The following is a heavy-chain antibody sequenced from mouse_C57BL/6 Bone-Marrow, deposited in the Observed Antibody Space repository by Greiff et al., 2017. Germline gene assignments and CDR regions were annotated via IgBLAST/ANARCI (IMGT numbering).Heavy chain of an antibody. J-gene: IGHJ3*02. CDR3: TTGGY. V-gene: IGHV14-4*01. CDR2: FDPGNGDT. CDR1: GFNITDDY. Sequence: VQLKQSGPELVRPGASVTMSCTASGFNITDDYMHWVKQRPEKSLEWIGWFDPGNGDTEYAPKFQGKATLTADTSSNTAYLQLSSLTAEDTAVYYCTTGGYWGQGTLVTVSA.